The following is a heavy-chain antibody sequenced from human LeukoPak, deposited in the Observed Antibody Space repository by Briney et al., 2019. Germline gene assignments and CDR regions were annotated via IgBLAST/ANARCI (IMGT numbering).Heavy chain of an antibody. D-gene: IGHD3-10*01. CDR3: ARVSVTMVRGVIRPNYGMDV. CDR1: GYTFTGYY. V-gene: IGHV1-2*02. CDR2: INPNSGGT. Sequence: ASVKVSCKASGYTFTGYYMHWVRQAPGQGLEWMGWINPNSGGTNYAQKFQGRVTMTRDTSTSTAYMELSRLRSDDTAVYYCARVSVTMVRGVIRPNYGMDVWGQGTTVTVSS. J-gene: IGHJ6*02.